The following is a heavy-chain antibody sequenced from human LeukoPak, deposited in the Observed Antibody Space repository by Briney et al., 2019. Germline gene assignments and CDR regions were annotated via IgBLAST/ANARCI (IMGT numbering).Heavy chain of an antibody. CDR3: ARLLYYYDSSGYYYAPKAFDI. Sequence: GESLKISCKGSGYSFTTYWIGWVRQMPGKGLEWMGIIYPDDSDTKYSPSFQGQVTISAYKSISTAYLQLSSLKASDTAMYYCARLLYYYDSSGYYYAPKAFDIWGQGTMVTVSS. V-gene: IGHV5-51*01. CDR1: GYSFTTYW. D-gene: IGHD3-22*01. CDR2: IYPDDSDT. J-gene: IGHJ3*02.